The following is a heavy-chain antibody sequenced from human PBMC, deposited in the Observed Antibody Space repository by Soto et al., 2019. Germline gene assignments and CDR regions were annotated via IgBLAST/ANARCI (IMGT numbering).Heavy chain of an antibody. Sequence: ASVKVSCKVSGYTLTELSMHWVRQAPGKGLEWMGGFDPEDGETIYAQKFQGRVTMTEDTSTDTAYMELSSLRSEDTAVYYCATYLLRFLEWSTLDPWGQGTLDTVSS. J-gene: IGHJ5*02. D-gene: IGHD3-3*01. CDR1: GYTLTELS. CDR2: FDPEDGET. CDR3: ATYLLRFLEWSTLDP. V-gene: IGHV1-24*01.